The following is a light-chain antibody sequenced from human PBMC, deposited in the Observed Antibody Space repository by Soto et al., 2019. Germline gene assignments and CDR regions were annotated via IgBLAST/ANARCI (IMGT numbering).Light chain of an antibody. Sequence: EIVLTQSPGTLSLSPGERATLSCRASQSVISNYLAWYQQKPGQAPRLLIFGASSRATGIPDRFSGSGSGTDFTFTISGLEPEDFAVYFCQQYVNSPPTFGPGTKLDIK. J-gene: IGKJ3*01. CDR1: QSVISNY. CDR2: GAS. CDR3: QQYVNSPPT. V-gene: IGKV3-20*01.